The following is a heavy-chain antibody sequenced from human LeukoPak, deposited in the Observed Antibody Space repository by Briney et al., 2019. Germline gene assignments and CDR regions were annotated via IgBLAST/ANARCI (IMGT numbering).Heavy chain of an antibody. CDR3: ATLVSTRYYFDY. V-gene: IGHV4-34*01. CDR2: INESGST. D-gene: IGHD5/OR15-5a*01. J-gene: IGHJ4*02. CDR1: GGSSRDFSDYY. Sequence: SETLSLTCAVSGGSSRDFSDYYWSWIRQPPGKGLEWMGEINESGSTYYSPSLSNRLTISVDKSKKQFSLRLTSVTAADTAVYFCATLVSTRYYFDYWGQGTLVTVSS.